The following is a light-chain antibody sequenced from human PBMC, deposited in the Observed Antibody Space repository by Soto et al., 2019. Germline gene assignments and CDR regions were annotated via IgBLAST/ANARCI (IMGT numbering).Light chain of an antibody. J-gene: IGKJ4*01. Sequence: EIVLTQSPGTLSLSPGERATLSCRASQSVSSSLAWYQQKPGQAPRLLIYGASSRATGIPDRFSGSGSGTDFTLTLSRLEPEDFAVYYCQQYGSSPPLTFGGGTKVEIK. CDR3: QQYGSSPPLT. CDR2: GAS. CDR1: QSVSSS. V-gene: IGKV3-20*01.